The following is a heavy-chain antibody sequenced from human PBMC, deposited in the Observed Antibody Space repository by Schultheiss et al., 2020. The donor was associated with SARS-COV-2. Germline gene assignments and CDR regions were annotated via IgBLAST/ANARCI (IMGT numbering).Heavy chain of an antibody. Sequence: GESLKISCAASGFTVSSNYMNWVRQAPGKGLEWVSVIYSGGSTYYADSVKGRFTISRDNSKNTLYLQMNSLRAEDTAVYYCASHYGDHVAFDYWGQGTLVTVSS. CDR3: ASHYGDHVAFDY. V-gene: IGHV3-66*04. CDR1: GFTVSSNY. D-gene: IGHD4-17*01. J-gene: IGHJ4*02. CDR2: IYSGGST.